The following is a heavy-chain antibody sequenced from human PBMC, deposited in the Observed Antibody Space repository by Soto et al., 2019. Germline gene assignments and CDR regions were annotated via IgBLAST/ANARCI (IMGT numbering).Heavy chain of an antibody. Sequence: QVQLVQSGAEMKQPGASVKLSCQASGYIFIHCFMHWVRQAPGQGLEWMGGINPSSGTTTYPQKFPGRVTVTRDTSTSTVYMELSSLGSGDTAMYYCARSLGETTSLFDYWGQGSLVTVSA. CDR1: GYIFIHCF. D-gene: IGHD1-26*01. CDR3: ARSLGETTSLFDY. V-gene: IGHV1-46*01. CDR2: INPSSGTT. J-gene: IGHJ4*02.